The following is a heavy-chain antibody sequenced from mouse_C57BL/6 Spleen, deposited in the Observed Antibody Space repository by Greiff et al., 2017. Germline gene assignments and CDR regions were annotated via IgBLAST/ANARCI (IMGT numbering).Heavy chain of an antibody. D-gene: IGHD2-1*01. CDR1: GYTFTDYE. J-gene: IGHJ1*03. CDR2: IDPETGGT. CDR3: TRGDYYGNYDWYFDV. V-gene: IGHV1-15*01. Sequence: QVHVKQSGAELVRPGASVTLSCKASGYTFTDYEMHWVKQTPVHGLEWIGAIDPETGGTAYNQKFKGKAILTADKSSSTAYMELRSLTSEDSAVYYCTRGDYYGNYDWYFDVWGTGTTVTVSS.